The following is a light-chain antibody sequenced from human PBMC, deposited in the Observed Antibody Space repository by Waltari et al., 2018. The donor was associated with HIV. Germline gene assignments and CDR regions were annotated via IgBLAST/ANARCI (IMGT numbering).Light chain of an antibody. CDR2: DNN. J-gene: IGLJ3*02. CDR1: TSHIGYNS. CDR3: ASWDISLSAWV. V-gene: IGLV1-51*01. Sequence: QSVSTQPPSVSAAPRQKVTISCSGSTSHIGYNSVSCYQQFPGTAPNLLTYDNNNRPSGIPDRFSGSKSGTSATLVITGLQSGDEADYYCASWDISLSAWVFGGGTKLTV.